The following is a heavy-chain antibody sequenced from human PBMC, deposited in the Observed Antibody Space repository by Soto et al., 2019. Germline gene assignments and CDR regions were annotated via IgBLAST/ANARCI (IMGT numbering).Heavy chain of an antibody. D-gene: IGHD6-13*01. Sequence: SETLSLTCTVSGGSISSSSYYWGWIRQPPGKGLEWIGSIYYSGSTYYNPSLKSRVTISVDTSKKQFSLKLSSVTAEDTDIYNCARHKLTAAGPFFDYWGQGTLVTVPQ. V-gene: IGHV4-39*01. J-gene: IGHJ4*02. CDR3: ARHKLTAAGPFFDY. CDR2: IYYSGST. CDR1: GGSISSSSYY.